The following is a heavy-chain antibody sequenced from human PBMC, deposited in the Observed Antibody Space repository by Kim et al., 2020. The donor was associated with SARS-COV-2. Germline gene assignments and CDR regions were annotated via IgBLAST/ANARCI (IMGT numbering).Heavy chain of an antibody. D-gene: IGHD3-9*01. V-gene: IGHV3-7*01. J-gene: IGHJ4*02. Sequence: GGSLRLSCAASGFTFSSYWMSWVRQAPGKGLEWVANIKQDGSEKYYVDSVKGRFTISRDNAKNSLYLQMNSLRAEDTAVYYCARKLRYFGASFDYWGQGTLVTVSS. CDR2: IKQDGSEK. CDR1: GFTFSSYW. CDR3: ARKLRYFGASFDY.